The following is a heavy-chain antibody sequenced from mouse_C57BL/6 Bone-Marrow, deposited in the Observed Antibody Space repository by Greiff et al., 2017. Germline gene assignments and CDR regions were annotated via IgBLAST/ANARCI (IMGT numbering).Heavy chain of an antibody. Sequence: QVQLQQPGAELVKPGASVKMSCKASGYTFTSYWITWVKQRPGQGLEWIGDIYPGSGSTNYNEKFKSKATLTVETSSSTAYMQLSSLTSEDSAVYYCARSPFYDGYFYFDYWGQGTTLTVSS. D-gene: IGHD2-3*01. CDR1: GYTFTSYW. V-gene: IGHV1-55*01. J-gene: IGHJ2*01. CDR2: IYPGSGST. CDR3: ARSPFYDGYFYFDY.